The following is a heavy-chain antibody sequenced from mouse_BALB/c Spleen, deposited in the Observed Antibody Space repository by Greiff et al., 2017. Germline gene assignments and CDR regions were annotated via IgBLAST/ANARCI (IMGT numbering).Heavy chain of an antibody. Sequence: DVQLVESGGDLVKPGGSLKLSCAASGFTFSSYGMSWVRQTPDKRLEWVATISSGGSYTYYPDSVKGRFTISRDNAKNTLYLQMSSLKSEDTAMYYCARHEDGYPADWGQGTLVTVSA. CDR3: ARHEDGYPAD. CDR1: GFTFSSYG. J-gene: IGHJ3*01. V-gene: IGHV5-6*01. CDR2: ISSGGSYT. D-gene: IGHD2-3*01.